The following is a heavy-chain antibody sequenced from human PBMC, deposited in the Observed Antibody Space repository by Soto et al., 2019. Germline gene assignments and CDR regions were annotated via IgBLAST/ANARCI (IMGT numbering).Heavy chain of an antibody. CDR1: GFTFSDYY. D-gene: IGHD3-22*01. CDR3: ARDAGSGDHDSGYHYAFDY. V-gene: IGHV3-11*01. J-gene: IGHJ4*02. CDR2: FSNSGSTM. Sequence: HGGSLILSCAASGFTFSDYYMSWIRQAPGKGLEWVSYFSNSGSTMFYADSVKGRFTISRDNAKNSVYLHMHSLRAEDTAVYYCARDAGSGDHDSGYHYAFDYWGQGTLVTVSS.